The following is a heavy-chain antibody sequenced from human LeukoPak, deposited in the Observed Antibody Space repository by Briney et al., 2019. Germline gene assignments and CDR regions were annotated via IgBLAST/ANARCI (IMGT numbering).Heavy chain of an antibody. CDR3: AKDPSYCSSTSCPIRGYYYGMDV. CDR2: IKQDGSEK. V-gene: IGHV3-7*03. D-gene: IGHD2-2*01. Sequence: GGSLRLSCAASGFTFSSYWMSWVRQAPGKGLEWVANIKQDGSEKYYVDSVKGRFTISRDNSKNTLYLQMNSLRAEDTAVYYCAKDPSYCSSTSCPIRGYYYGMDVWGQGTTVTVSS. J-gene: IGHJ6*02. CDR1: GFTFSSYW.